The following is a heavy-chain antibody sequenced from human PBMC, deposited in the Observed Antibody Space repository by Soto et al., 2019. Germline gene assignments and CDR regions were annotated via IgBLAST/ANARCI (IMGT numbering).Heavy chain of an antibody. CDR3: ARARLVVVPAAAPASYYYMDV. CDR2: ISAYNGNT. CDR1: GYTFTSYG. D-gene: IGHD2-2*01. V-gene: IGHV1-18*01. Sequence: QVQLVQSGAEVKKTGASVKVSCKASGYTFTSYGISWVRQAPGQGLEWMGWISAYNGNTNYAQKLQGRVTMTTDTSTSTAYMELRSLRSDDTAVYNCARARLVVVPAAAPASYYYMDVWGKGTTVTVSS. J-gene: IGHJ6*03.